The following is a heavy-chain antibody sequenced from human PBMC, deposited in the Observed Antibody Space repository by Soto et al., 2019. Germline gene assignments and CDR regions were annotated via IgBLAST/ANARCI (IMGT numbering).Heavy chain of an antibody. CDR2: IWYDGSKK. D-gene: IGHD3-22*01. CDR1: GFTFTSYG. Sequence: QVQLVESGGGVVQPGRSLRLSCAASGFTFTSYGMHWVRQAPGKGLEWVAVIWYDGSKKYYADSVKGRFTISRDNSKNTLYLQMNSLRAEDTAVYYSARDGYYDRSAYYCLDYWGQGTLVTVSS. J-gene: IGHJ4*02. CDR3: ARDGYYDRSAYYCLDY. V-gene: IGHV3-33*01.